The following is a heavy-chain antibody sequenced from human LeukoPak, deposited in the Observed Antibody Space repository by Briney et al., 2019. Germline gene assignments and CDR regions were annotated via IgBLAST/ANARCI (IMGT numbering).Heavy chain of an antibody. J-gene: IGHJ3*02. CDR2: IIPILGVA. CDR1: GGTFSNYA. D-gene: IGHD2-2*01. V-gene: IGHV1-69*04. CDR3: ARAPANDAFDI. Sequence: SMKVSCKASGGTFSNYAISWVRQAPGQGLEWMGRIIPILGVANYAQKFQGRVSITADKSTGTAYMELSSLRSEDTAVYFCARAPANDAFDIWGQGTMVTVSS.